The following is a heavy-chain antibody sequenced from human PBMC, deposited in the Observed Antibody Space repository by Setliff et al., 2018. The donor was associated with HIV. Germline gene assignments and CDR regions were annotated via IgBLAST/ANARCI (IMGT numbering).Heavy chain of an antibody. Sequence: GASVKVSCKASGGSFNILGFTWVRQAPGQGLEWVGGIIPVVDAPIYAQRFQGRVVITADKSTGTAYMQLSSLKFEDTAVYYCATRPPGVHGFSIGGQGTMVTVSS. D-gene: IGHD3-10*01. CDR1: GGSFNILG. CDR3: ATRPPGVHGFSI. J-gene: IGHJ3*01. V-gene: IGHV1-69*06. CDR2: IIPVVDAP.